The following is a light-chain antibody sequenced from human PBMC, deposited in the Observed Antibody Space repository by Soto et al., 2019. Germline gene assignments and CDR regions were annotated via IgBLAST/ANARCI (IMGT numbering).Light chain of an antibody. CDR2: AAS. CDR3: LQVANFPRT. CDR1: QNIGNR. Sequence: DIQMTQSPSSVSASIGDSVTITCRASQNIGNRLAWFQQKPGKPPKLLIEAASTLEIGVPSTFSGSGSGTELSLTISSLGPEDFATYYCLQVANFPRTFGQGTKVDI. V-gene: IGKV1-12*01. J-gene: IGKJ1*01.